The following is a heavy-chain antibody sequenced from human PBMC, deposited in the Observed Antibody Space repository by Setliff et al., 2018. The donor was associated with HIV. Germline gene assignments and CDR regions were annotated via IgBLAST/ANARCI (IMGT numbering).Heavy chain of an antibody. CDR1: GGSISSGSYY. CDR3: ARGSMVTNYYYGMDV. Sequence: SETLSLTCTVSGGSISSGSYYWSWVRQPPGKGLEWIGEIYHSGSTNYNPSLKSRVTISVDKSKNQFSLKVSSVTAADTAVYYCARGSMVTNYYYGMDVWGQGTTVTVSS. J-gene: IGHJ6*02. D-gene: IGHD2-8*01. CDR2: IYHSGST. V-gene: IGHV4-39*07.